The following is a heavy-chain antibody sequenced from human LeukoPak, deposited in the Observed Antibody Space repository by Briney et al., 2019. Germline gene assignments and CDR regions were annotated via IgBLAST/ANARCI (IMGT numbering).Heavy chain of an antibody. J-gene: IGHJ2*01. V-gene: IGHV4-59*12. CDR1: GGSISSYY. CDR2: IYYSGST. CDR3: ASFNVGAVKDQGVGATPLRYFDL. D-gene: IGHD1-26*01. Sequence: SETLSLTCTVSGGSISSYYWSWIRQPPGKGLEWIGYIYYSGSTNYNPSLKSRVTISVDKSKNQFSLKLSSVTAADTAVYYCASFNVGAVKDQGVGATPLRYFDLWGRGTLVTVSS.